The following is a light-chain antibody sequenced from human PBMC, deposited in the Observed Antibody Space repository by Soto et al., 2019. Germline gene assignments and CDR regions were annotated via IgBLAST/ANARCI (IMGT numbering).Light chain of an antibody. CDR2: DVT. Sequence: QSALTQPRAVSGSPGQSVTISCTGTSSDVGAYNYVSWFQQHPGKAPKFMIYDVTKRPSGVPDRFSGSKSGNTASLTISGLQAEDEADYCCSYAGRYTWVFGGGTKVTVL. V-gene: IGLV2-11*01. CDR3: CSYAGRYTWV. CDR1: SSDVGAYNY. J-gene: IGLJ3*02.